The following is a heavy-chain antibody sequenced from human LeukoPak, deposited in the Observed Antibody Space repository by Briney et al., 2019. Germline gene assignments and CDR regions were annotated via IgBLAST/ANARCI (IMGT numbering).Heavy chain of an antibody. CDR2: IYYSGST. J-gene: IGHJ6*02. Sequence: SETLSLTCTVSGGSVSSGSYYWGWIRQPPGKGLEWIGYIYYSGSTNYNPSLKSRVTISVDTSKNQFSLKLSSVTAADTAVYYCAREGRGSDYYYGMDVWGQGTTVTVSS. CDR1: GGSVSSGSYY. CDR3: AREGRGSDYYYGMDV. D-gene: IGHD3-10*01. V-gene: IGHV4-61*01.